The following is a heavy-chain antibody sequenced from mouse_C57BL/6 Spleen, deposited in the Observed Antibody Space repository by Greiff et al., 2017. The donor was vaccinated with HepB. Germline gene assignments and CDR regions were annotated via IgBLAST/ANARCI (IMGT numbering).Heavy chain of an antibody. CDR1: GYTFTDYN. V-gene: IGHV1-18*01. D-gene: IGHD2-4*01. CDR3: AREGLRRGGPWFAY. Sequence: EVQLQQSGPELVKPGASVKIPCKASGYTFTDYNMDWVKQSHGKSLEWIGDINPNNGGTIYNQKFKGKATLTVDKSSSTAYMELRSLTSEDTAVYYCAREGLRRGGPWFAYWGQGTLVTVSA. CDR2: INPNNGGT. J-gene: IGHJ3*01.